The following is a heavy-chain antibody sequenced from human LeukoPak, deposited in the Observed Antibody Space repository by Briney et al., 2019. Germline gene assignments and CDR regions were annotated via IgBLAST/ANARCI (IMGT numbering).Heavy chain of an antibody. J-gene: IGHJ4*02. CDR2: INPNSGVT. CDR1: GYTFTDYY. Sequence: GASVEVSCKASGYTFTDYYMHWVRQAPGQGLEWMGWINPNSGVTIYAQRFQGRVTMTRDTSISTAYMVLSSLRSDDTAVYYCARDLNDYCATTSCFTATDESETMVDNWGQGTLVTVSS. D-gene: IGHD4/OR15-4a*01. CDR3: ARDLNDYCATTSCFTATDESETMVDN. V-gene: IGHV1-2*02.